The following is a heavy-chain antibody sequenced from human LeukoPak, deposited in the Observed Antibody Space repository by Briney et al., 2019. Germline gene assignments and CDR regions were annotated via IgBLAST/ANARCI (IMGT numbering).Heavy chain of an antibody. D-gene: IGHD3-10*01. CDR2: IRSSSSTI. J-gene: IGHJ3*02. Sequence: SGGSLRLSCAASGFTFSSYDMNWVRQAPGRGLEWVSYIRSSSSTIYYADSVKGRFTISRDNAKNSLYLQMNSLRAEDTAVYYCAIYGAVRGGHSAFDIWGQGTVVTVSS. CDR3: AIYGAVRGGHSAFDI. CDR1: GFTFSSYD. V-gene: IGHV3-48*01.